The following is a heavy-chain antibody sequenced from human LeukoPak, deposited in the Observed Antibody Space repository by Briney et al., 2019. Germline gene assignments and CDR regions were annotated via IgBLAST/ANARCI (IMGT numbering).Heavy chain of an antibody. CDR1: GGSLSGYY. CDR3: TQRQGPMSGSYDYFDP. D-gene: IGHD1-26*01. Sequence: SETLSLTCTVSGGSLSGYYWSWIRQPPGHGLEWIAYIHSGGYTNYNPSLRSRVTISVDTSKNQFSLKVSSLTAADTAIYYCTQRQGPMSGSYDYFDPWGQGILVTVSS. V-gene: IGHV4-4*09. CDR2: IHSGGYT. J-gene: IGHJ5*02.